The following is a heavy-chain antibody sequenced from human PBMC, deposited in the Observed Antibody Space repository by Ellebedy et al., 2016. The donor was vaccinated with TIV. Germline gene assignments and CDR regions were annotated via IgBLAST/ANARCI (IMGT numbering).Heavy chain of an antibody. CDR3: AKSFTANWFDP. Sequence: GESLKISCAASGFTFSSYGMHWVRQAPGRGLEWVSYISSSSNTIYYADSVKGRFTISRDNAKNSLYLQMNSLRAEDTAVYYCAKSFTANWFDPWGQGTLVTVSS. CDR2: ISSSSNTI. V-gene: IGHV3-48*01. J-gene: IGHJ5*02. CDR1: GFTFSSYG.